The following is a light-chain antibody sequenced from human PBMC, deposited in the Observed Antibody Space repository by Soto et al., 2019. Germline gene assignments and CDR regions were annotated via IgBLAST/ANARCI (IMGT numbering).Light chain of an antibody. Sequence: DIQMTQSPSTLSASVGDRVTITCRASQSISSWLAWYQQKPGKAPKLLIYKASSLESGVPSRFSGSGSGTEFTLTISSLQPDDFATYYCQQYNSSMFGQRTKVEI. J-gene: IGKJ1*01. V-gene: IGKV1-5*03. CDR2: KAS. CDR1: QSISSW. CDR3: QQYNSSM.